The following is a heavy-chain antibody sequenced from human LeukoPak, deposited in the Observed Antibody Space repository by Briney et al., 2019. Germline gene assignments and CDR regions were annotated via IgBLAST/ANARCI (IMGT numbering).Heavy chain of an antibody. Sequence: SGTLSLTCAVSGGSISSSNWWSWVRQPPGKGLEWIGEIYHSGSTNYNPSLKSRVTISVDKSKNQFSLKLSSVTAADTAVYYCASAMSGYDSPLDYWGQGTLVTVSS. CDR2: IYHSGST. V-gene: IGHV4-4*02. CDR3: ASAMSGYDSPLDY. J-gene: IGHJ4*02. CDR1: GGSISSSNW. D-gene: IGHD5-12*01.